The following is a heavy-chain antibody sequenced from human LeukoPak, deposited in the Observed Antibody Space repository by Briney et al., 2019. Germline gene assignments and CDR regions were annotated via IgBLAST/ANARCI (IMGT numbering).Heavy chain of an antibody. CDR1: GYSISSGYY. Sequence: SETLSLTCTVSGYSISSGYYWGWIRQPPGKGLEWIGSIYHSGSTYYNPSLKSRVTISVDTSKNQFSLKLSSVTAADTAVYYCARASYCSSTSCYYEEAFDIWGQGTMVTVSS. V-gene: IGHV4-38-2*02. CDR3: ARASYCSSTSCYYEEAFDI. J-gene: IGHJ3*02. D-gene: IGHD2-2*01. CDR2: IYHSGST.